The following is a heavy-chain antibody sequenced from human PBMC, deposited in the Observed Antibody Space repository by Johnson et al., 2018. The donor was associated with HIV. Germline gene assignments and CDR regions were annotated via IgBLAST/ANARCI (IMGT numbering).Heavy chain of an antibody. J-gene: IGHJ3*02. Sequence: QVQLVESGGGVVQPGGSLRLSCVASGFTFSTYGMHWVRQAPGKGLEWVALIRYDTSKKYYADSVKGRFTISRDNSKNTWYLQMNSLRAEDTAVYYCASFAAAGDAFDIWGQGTMVTVSS. D-gene: IGHD6-13*01. CDR1: GFTFSTYG. V-gene: IGHV3-30*02. CDR2: IRYDTSKK. CDR3: ASFAAAGDAFDI.